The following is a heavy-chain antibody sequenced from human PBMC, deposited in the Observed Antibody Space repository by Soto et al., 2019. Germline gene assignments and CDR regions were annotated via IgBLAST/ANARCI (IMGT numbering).Heavy chain of an antibody. J-gene: IGHJ4*02. CDR2: ISGSGGST. V-gene: IGHV3-23*01. CDR3: AKTLGGITMIVVVISPFDY. CDR1: GFTFSSYA. D-gene: IGHD3-22*01. Sequence: GGSLRLSCAASGFTFSSYAMSWVRQAPGKGLEWFSAISGSGGSTYYADSVKGRFTISRDNSKNTLYLQMNSLRAEDTAVYYCAKTLGGITMIVVVISPFDYWGQGTLVTVSS.